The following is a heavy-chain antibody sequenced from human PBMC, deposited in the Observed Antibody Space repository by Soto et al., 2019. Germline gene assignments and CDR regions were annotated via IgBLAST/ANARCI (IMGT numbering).Heavy chain of an antibody. V-gene: IGHV3-23*01. Sequence: PGGSLRLSCAASGFPFSSYAMSWVRQAQGKGLEWVSAISGSGGSTYYADSVKGRFTISRDNSKNTLYLQMNSLRAEDTAVYYCAKDLDALSSGWYFDYWGQGTLVTVSS. CDR3: AKDLDALSSGWYFDY. CDR1: GFPFSSYA. D-gene: IGHD6-19*01. J-gene: IGHJ4*02. CDR2: ISGSGGST.